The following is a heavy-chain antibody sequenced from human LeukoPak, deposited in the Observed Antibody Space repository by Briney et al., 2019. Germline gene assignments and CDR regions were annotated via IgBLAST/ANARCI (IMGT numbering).Heavy chain of an antibody. D-gene: IGHD3-10*01. CDR3: ARAGGYYYGSALYNWFDP. CDR2: MSAYNGNT. J-gene: IGHJ5*02. Sequence: ASVKVSCKASGYTFTSYGISWVRQAPGQGLEWMGWMSAYNGNTNYAQKLQGRVTMTTDTSTSTAYMELRSLGSDDTAVYYCARAGGYYYGSALYNWFDPWGQGTLVTVSS. V-gene: IGHV1-18*01. CDR1: GYTFTSYG.